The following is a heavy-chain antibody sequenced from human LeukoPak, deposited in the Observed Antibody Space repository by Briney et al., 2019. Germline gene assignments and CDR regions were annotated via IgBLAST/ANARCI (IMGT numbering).Heavy chain of an antibody. CDR3: AKVQGLSGTIPDY. V-gene: IGHV1-18*01. CDR2: ISAYSADT. Sequence: ASEKVSCKASGYTFTSYGISWVRQAPGQGLEWMGWISAYSADTNYAQKLQDRVTMTTDTSTSTAYMELRSLRSDDTAVYYCAKVQGLSGTIPDYWGQGTLVTVSS. D-gene: IGHD1-20*01. CDR1: GYTFTSYG. J-gene: IGHJ4*02.